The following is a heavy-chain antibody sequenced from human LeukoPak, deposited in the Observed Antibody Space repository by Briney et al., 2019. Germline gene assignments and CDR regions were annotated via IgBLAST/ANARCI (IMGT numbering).Heavy chain of an antibody. CDR3: AKDTGYSIASFYFDY. CDR1: GFTFDDYA. D-gene: IGHD6-13*01. V-gene: IGHV3-9*01. CDR2: ISWNSGSI. J-gene: IGHJ4*02. Sequence: GRSLRLSCAASGFTFDDYAMHWVRQAPGKGLEWVSGISWNSGSIGYADSVKGRFTISRDNAKNSLYLQMNSLRAEDTALYYCAKDTGYSIASFYFDYWGQGTLVTVSS.